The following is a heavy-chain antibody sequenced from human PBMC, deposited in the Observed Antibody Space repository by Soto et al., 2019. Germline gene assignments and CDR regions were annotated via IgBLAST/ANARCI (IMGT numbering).Heavy chain of an antibody. Sequence: SETLSLTCTVSGGSISSSSYYWGWIRQPPGKGLEWIGSIYYSGSTYYNPSLKSRVTISVDTSKNQFSLKLSSVTAADTAVYYCARHHPSYYYDSSGQNWFDPWGQGTLVTV. J-gene: IGHJ5*02. D-gene: IGHD3-22*01. V-gene: IGHV4-39*01. CDR1: GGSISSSSYY. CDR2: IYYSGST. CDR3: ARHHPSYYYDSSGQNWFDP.